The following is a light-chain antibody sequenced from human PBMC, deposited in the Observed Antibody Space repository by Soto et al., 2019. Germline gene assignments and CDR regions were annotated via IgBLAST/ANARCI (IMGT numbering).Light chain of an antibody. CDR1: QSLSSNY. V-gene: IGKV3-20*01. Sequence: EIVLTQSPGTLSLSPGERAALSCRASQSLSSNYLAWYQQKPGQAPRLLIYGASNTAPGIPDRFSGRGSGTDFILTISRLEPEDFAVYYCQHYGSSLWTFGQGTKVDI. CDR3: QHYGSSLWT. CDR2: GAS. J-gene: IGKJ1*01.